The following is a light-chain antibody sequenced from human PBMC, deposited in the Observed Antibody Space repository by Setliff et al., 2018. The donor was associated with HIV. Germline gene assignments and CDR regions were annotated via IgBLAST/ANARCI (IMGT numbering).Light chain of an antibody. Sequence: SYELTQPPSVSVAPGKTARITCGGDNIGTKSVHWYQQRPGQAPVMVVYDDNVRPSGIPERFSGSNSGDTATLTISRVEAGDEADYYCQVWDYSSHQMIFGGGTRSPS. CDR2: DDN. CDR3: QVWDYSSHQMI. CDR1: NIGTKS. V-gene: IGLV3-21*03. J-gene: IGLJ2*01.